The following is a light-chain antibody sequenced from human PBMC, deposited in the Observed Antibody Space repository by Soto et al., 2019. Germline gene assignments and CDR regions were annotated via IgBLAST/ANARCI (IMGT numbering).Light chain of an antibody. CDR3: CSYAGSSTFV. J-gene: IGLJ1*01. CDR1: SSDVGSYNP. CDR2: EVS. Sequence: QSALTQPASVSGSPGQSITISCTGTSSDVGSYNPVSWYQQHAGKAPKVMIYEVSKRPSGVSNRISGSKSGNTASLTISGLQAEDEADYYCCSYAGSSTFVFGTGTKLTVL. V-gene: IGLV2-23*02.